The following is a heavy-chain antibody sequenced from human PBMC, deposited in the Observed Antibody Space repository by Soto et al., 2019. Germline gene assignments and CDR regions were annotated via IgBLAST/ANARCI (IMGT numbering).Heavy chain of an antibody. D-gene: IGHD5-12*01. CDR3: ATRDGYNFDY. CDR1: GGSISSSSYY. CDR2: IYYSGST. J-gene: IGHJ4*02. V-gene: IGHV4-39*01. Sequence: SETLSLTCTVSGGSISSSSYYWGWIRQPPGKGLEWIGSIYYSGSTYYNPSLKSRVTISVDTSKNQFSLKLSSVTAADTAVYYCATRDGYNFDYWGQGTLVTVSS.